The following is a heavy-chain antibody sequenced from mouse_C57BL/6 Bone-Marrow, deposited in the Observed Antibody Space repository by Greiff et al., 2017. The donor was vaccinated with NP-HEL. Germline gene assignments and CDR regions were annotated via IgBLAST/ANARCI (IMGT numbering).Heavy chain of an antibody. D-gene: IGHD1-1*01. J-gene: IGHJ1*03. Sequence: QVQLQQPGAELVMPGASVKLSCKASGYTFTSYWMHWVKQRPGQGLEWIGEIDPSDSYTNYNQKFKGKSTLTVDTSSSTAYMQLSSLTSEDSAVYYGAREEHCCGNSYWYFDVWGTGTTVTVSS. CDR3: AREEHCCGNSYWYFDV. V-gene: IGHV1-69*01. CDR1: GYTFTSYW. CDR2: IDPSDSYT.